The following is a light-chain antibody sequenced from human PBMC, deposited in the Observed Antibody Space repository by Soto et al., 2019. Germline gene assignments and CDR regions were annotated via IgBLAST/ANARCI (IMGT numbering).Light chain of an antibody. J-gene: IGLJ3*02. V-gene: IGLV2-14*01. Sequence: QSALTQPASVSGSPGQSITISCTGTSSDVGGYNFVSWYQQHPGKAPRLMIFEVNNRPSGVSDRFSGSKSGNTASLTISGLLAEDEADYYCSSYTFSSTLVVFGGGTKLTVL. CDR3: SSYTFSSTLVV. CDR2: EVN. CDR1: SSDVGGYNF.